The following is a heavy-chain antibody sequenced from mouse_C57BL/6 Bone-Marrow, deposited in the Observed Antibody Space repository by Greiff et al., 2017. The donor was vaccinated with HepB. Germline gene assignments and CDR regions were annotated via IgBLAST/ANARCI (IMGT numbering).Heavy chain of an antibody. D-gene: IGHD1-1*01. V-gene: IGHV1-64*01. CDR2: IHPNSGST. J-gene: IGHJ1*03. Sequence: QVQLQQPGAELVKPGASVKLSCKASGYTFTSYWMHWVKQRPGQGLEWIGMIHPNSGSTNYNEKFKSKATLTVDKSSSTAYMQLSSLTSEDSAVYYCASYYYGVGRYWYFDVWGTGTTVTVSS. CDR1: GYTFTSYW. CDR3: ASYYYGVGRYWYFDV.